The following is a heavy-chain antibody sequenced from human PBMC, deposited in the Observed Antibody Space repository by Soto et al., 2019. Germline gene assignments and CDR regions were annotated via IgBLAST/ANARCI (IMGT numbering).Heavy chain of an antibody. V-gene: IGHV3-30*18. CDR1: GFTFSSYG. CDR2: ISYDGSNK. CDR3: AKDPHKGLRLGELSSLFDY. J-gene: IGHJ4*02. Sequence: GGSLRLSCAASGFTFSSYGMHWVRQAPGKGLEWVAVISYDGSNKYYADSVKGRFTISRDNSKNTLYLQMNSLRAEDTAVYYCAKDPHKGLRLGELSSLFDYWGQGTLVTVSS. D-gene: IGHD3-16*02.